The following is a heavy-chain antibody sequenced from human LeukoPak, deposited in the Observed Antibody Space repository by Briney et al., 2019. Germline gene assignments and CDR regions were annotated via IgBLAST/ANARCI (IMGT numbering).Heavy chain of an antibody. CDR2: IYYSGST. Sequence: SETLSLTCAVSGGFISSNSYYWGWIRQPPGKGLEWIGSIYYSGSTYYNPSLKSRVTISVDTSKNQFSLKLSSVTAADTAVYYCARVYYSNSYDYWYFDLWGRGTLVTVSS. V-gene: IGHV4-39*01. CDR3: ARVYYSNSYDYWYFDL. J-gene: IGHJ2*01. D-gene: IGHD6-13*01. CDR1: GGFISSNSYY.